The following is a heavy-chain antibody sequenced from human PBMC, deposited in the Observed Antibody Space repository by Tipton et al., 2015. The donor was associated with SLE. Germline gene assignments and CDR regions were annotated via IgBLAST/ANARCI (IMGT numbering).Heavy chain of an antibody. Sequence: TLSLTCTVSGGSISSYYWGWIRQPPGKGLEWIGSIYYSGSTYYNPSLKSRVTISVDTSKNQFSLKLSSVTAADTAVYYCARQELAAFDIWGQGTMVTVSS. CDR3: ARQELAAFDI. J-gene: IGHJ3*02. D-gene: IGHD1-7*01. CDR1: GGSISSYY. CDR2: IYYSGST. V-gene: IGHV4-39*01.